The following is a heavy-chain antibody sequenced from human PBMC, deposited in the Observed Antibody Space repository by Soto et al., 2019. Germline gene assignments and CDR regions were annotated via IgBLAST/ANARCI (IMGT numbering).Heavy chain of an antibody. D-gene: IGHD1-1*01. J-gene: IGHJ4*02. CDR1: GGSSSSYA. CDR3: ARGDGYNWDFDF. V-gene: IGHV1-69*11. CDR2: IIPILGSV. Sequence: QVQLVQSGAEVKKPGSSVRVSCKASGGSSSSYAISWVRQAPGQGLEWMGGIIPILGSVKYAQKFQGRVTMTADESTSTGYMDLSGLGSEDTAIYFCARGDGYNWDFDFWGQGTLVTVSS.